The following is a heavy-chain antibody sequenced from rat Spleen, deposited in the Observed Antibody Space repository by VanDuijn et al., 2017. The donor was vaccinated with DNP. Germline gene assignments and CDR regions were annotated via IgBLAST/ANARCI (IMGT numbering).Heavy chain of an antibody. D-gene: IGHD3-8*01. J-gene: IGHJ2*01. CDR1: GFSLTTNG. CDR2: ISSGGKT. V-gene: IGHV2S12*01. Sequence: QVQLKESGSGLVQPSQTLSLTCTVSGFSLTTNGVSWVRQPPGKGLEWIAAISSGGKTYYNSALKSRLSISRDTSKSQVFLRMNSLQTEDTAIYFCTREREPNKNPYYFDCWGQGVMVTVSS. CDR3: TREREPNKNPYYFDC.